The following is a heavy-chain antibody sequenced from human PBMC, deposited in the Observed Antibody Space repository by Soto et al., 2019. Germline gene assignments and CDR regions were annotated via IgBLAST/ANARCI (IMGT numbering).Heavy chain of an antibody. J-gene: IGHJ6*01. CDR1: GFTFSSYG. CDR3: VTERLTEAYGMDV. CDR2: ISHDGTRK. D-gene: IGHD2-21*01. Sequence: QVQLVESWGGVVQPGRSLRLSCAASGFTFSSYGVHWVRQAPSRGLEWVAVISHDGTRKHYGDSVKGRFSIARDNSQNTRYLQMNSLGVEDTGVYYCVTERLTEAYGMDVWGQGTTVTVSS. V-gene: IGHV3-30*03.